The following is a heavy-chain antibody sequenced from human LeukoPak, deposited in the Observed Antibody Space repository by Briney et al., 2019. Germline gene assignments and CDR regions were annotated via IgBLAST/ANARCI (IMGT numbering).Heavy chain of an antibody. CDR2: IKVDGSEE. CDR1: GFTFSTYW. CDR3: ARDPTQWLRYGYFDY. Sequence: GGSLRLSCAASGFTFSTYWMNWVRQAPGRGLEWVANIKVDGSEEYYTDSVEGRFTISRDNAKNSLYLQMNSLRAEDTAVYYCARDPTQWLRYGYFDYWGQGTLVTVSS. J-gene: IGHJ4*02. D-gene: IGHD5-12*01. V-gene: IGHV3-7*01.